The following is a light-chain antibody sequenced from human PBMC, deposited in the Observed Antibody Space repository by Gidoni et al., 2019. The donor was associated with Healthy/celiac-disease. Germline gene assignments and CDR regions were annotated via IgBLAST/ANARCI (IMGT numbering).Light chain of an antibody. CDR3: QQSYSTPPWT. CDR1: QSISSY. V-gene: IGKV1-39*01. J-gene: IGKJ1*01. CDR2: AAS. Sequence: DIQMTQSPTSMSASVGDRVTITCRGSQSISSYLNWYQQKPGKSPKLLIYAASSLQSGVQSRFSGSGSGKDFTLTISSLQPEDFATYYCQQSYSTPPWTFGQGTKVEIK.